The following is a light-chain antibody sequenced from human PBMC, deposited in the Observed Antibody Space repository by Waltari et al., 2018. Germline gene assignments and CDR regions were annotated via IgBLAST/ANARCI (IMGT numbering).Light chain of an antibody. CDR1: SGHSSNI. J-gene: IGLJ3*02. CDR3: QTGGHGTWV. CDR2: INSDGSH. V-gene: IGLV4-69*01. Sequence: QLVLTQSPSASASLGASVKLTCTLDSGHSSNIVAWLQQQPEEGPRYLMKINSDGSHSKGDEIPDRFSGSSSGAERYLTISSVQSEDEADYHCQTGGHGTWVFGGGTKLTVL.